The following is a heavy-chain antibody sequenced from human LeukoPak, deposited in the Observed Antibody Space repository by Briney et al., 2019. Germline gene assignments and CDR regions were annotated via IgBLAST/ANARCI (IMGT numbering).Heavy chain of an antibody. CDR1: GFTVSSNY. CDR3: ATSEYSEGFDAFDI. D-gene: IGHD6-6*01. CDR2: IYSGGST. J-gene: IGHJ3*02. V-gene: IGHV3-53*01. Sequence: GGSLRLSCAASGFTVSSNYMSWVRQAPGKGLEWVSVIYSGGSTYCADSVKGRFTISRDNSKNTLYLQMNSLRAEDTAVYYCATSEYSEGFDAFDIWGQGTMVTVSS.